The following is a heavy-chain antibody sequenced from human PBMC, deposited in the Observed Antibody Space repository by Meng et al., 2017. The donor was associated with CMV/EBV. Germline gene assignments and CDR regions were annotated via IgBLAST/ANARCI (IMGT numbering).Heavy chain of an antibody. Sequence: FGFTCSNAWMNWVRQAPGKGLEWVGRIKSKTDGGTTDYAAPVKGRFTISRDDSKNTLYLQMNSLKTEDTAVYYCTTILLAVAGGFDYWGQGTLVTVSS. CDR3: TTILLAVAGGFDY. V-gene: IGHV3-15*07. CDR2: IKSKTDGGTT. J-gene: IGHJ4*02. CDR1: GFTCSNAW. D-gene: IGHD6-19*01.